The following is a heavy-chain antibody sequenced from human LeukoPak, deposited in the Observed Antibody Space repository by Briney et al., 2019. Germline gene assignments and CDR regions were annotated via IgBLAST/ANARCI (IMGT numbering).Heavy chain of an antibody. D-gene: IGHD6-19*01. CDR1: GGSFSGYY. CDR2: INHSGST. V-gene: IGHV4-34*01. J-gene: IGHJ4*02. Sequence: SETLSLTCAVYGGSFSGYYWNWIRQPPGQGLEWIGEINHSGSTNYNPSLKSRVTISLDTSKNQFSLKLSSVTAADTAVYYCARGGGSSPGIAVYWGQGTLATVSS. CDR3: ARGGGSSPGIAVY.